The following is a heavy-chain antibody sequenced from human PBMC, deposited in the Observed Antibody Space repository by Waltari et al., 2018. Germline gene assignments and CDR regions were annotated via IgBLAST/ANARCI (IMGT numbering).Heavy chain of an antibody. CDR2: IWHDGSDK. D-gene: IGHD2-2*01. J-gene: IGHJ4*02. V-gene: IGHV3-30*02. Sequence: QVQLVESGGGVVQRGGSLRPPCAAPGFSFRGYALHWFRQAPGKGLEWVAFIWHDGSDKFYGDSVKGRFIISRDNSKNMVYLEMDSLRADDTAVYYCAKDGPVCGGASCSSFDRWGQGTLVTVSP. CDR3: AKDGPVCGGASCSSFDR. CDR1: GFSFRGYA.